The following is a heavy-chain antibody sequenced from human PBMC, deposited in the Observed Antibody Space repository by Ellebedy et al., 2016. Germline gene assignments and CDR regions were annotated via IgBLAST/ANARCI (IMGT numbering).Heavy chain of an antibody. CDR2: IKEDGSFK. CDR3: ATDLRPLTRGWGY. CDR1: GFTFSSYW. D-gene: IGHD3-10*01. J-gene: IGHJ4*02. Sequence: GESLKISCAASGFTFSSYWMYWVRQAPGKGLEWVASIKEDGSFKQYVDSVRGRFTISRDNAKNSVYLQMNVLRVEDGGIYYCATDLRPLTRGWGYWGQGTLVTVSS. V-gene: IGHV3-7*01.